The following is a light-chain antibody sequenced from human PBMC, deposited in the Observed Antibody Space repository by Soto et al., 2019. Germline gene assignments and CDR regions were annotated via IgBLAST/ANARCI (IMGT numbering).Light chain of an antibody. CDR1: HDISRY. CDR2: AAS. Sequence: DIQMTQSPSSLSASVGDRVTITCRASHDISRYLAWFQQKPGEAPKALIYAASSLRSGVPSKFSGTGSGTDSTLTINSLQPADFATYFCQQYHSRPYSFGQGTRLDIK. CDR3: QQYHSRPYS. J-gene: IGKJ2*03. V-gene: IGKV1-16*02.